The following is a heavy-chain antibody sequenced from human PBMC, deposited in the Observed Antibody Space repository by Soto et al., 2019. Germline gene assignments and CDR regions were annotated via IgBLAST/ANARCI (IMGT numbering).Heavy chain of an antibody. D-gene: IGHD3-22*01. V-gene: IGHV4-59*01. CDR3: ARTYDGSGPNSGGYAFDI. Sequence: PSETLSLTCTVSGGSISSYYWSWIRQPPGKGLEWIGYIYYSGSTNYNPSLKSRVTTSVDTSKNQFSLKLSSVTAADTAVYYCARTYDGSGPNSGGYAFDIWGQGTMVTVSS. CDR2: IYYSGST. J-gene: IGHJ3*02. CDR1: GGSISSYY.